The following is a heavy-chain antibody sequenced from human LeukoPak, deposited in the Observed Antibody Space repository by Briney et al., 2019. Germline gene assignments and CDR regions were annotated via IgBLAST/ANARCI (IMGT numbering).Heavy chain of an antibody. CDR2: IFNSGGT. J-gene: IGHJ4*02. D-gene: IGHD7-27*01. Sequence: SETLSLTCTVSGGSISSSSYYWNWIRQPPGKGLEYIGSIFNSGGTSYNPSLKSRVTISVDTSKNQFSLQLSSGTAADTAVYYCARHQALTGIDYWGQGTLVTVSS. V-gene: IGHV4-39*01. CDR1: GGSISSSSYY. CDR3: ARHQALTGIDY.